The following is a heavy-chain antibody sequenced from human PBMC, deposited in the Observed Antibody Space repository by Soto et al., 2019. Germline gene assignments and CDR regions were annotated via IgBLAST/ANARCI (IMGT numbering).Heavy chain of an antibody. CDR2: ISSDGRNT. Sequence: EVQLVESGGGLVQPGGSLRLSCAASGFAFSSYWMQWVRQAPGKGPVWVSRISSDGRNTTYADFFKGRFTISRDNAENTLNLQMTSLTDADTAVYYRIKASTVTGVGGYRWGQGTLVTVSS. CDR3: IKASTVTGVGGYR. CDR1: GFAFSSYW. V-gene: IGHV3-74*01. D-gene: IGHD6-19*01. J-gene: IGHJ5*02.